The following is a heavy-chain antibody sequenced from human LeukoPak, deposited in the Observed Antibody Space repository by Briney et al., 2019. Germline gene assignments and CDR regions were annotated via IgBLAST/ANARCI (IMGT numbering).Heavy chain of an antibody. J-gene: IGHJ6*03. D-gene: IGHD3-10*01. CDR3: AKAGRGGAITMVRGVKGDCYYMDV. V-gene: IGHV3-23*01. Sequence: GGSLRLSCAASGFTFSSFGMSWVRQAPGKGLEWVSSISGSGGRTYYTDSVKGRFTISRDNSKNTLYLQMNSLRAEDTAEYYCAKAGRGGAITMVRGVKGDCYYMDVWGKGTTVSISS. CDR1: GFTFSSFG. CDR2: ISGSGGRT.